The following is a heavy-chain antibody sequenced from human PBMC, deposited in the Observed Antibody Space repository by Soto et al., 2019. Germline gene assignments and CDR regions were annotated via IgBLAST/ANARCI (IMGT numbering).Heavy chain of an antibody. CDR3: AKGSSSSWTYFYYYYMDV. CDR2: ISGSGGST. J-gene: IGHJ6*03. Sequence: GGSLRLSCAASGFTFSSYAMTWVRQAPGKGLEWVSVISGSGGSTYYADSVKGRFTISRDNSKNKLYLQMNSLRAEDTAVYYCAKGSSSSWTYFYYYYMDVWGKGTTVTVSS. CDR1: GFTFSSYA. V-gene: IGHV3-23*01. D-gene: IGHD6-13*01.